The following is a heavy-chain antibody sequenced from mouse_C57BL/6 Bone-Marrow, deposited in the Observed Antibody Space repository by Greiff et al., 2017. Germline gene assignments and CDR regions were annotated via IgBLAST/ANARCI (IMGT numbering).Heavy chain of an antibody. Sequence: VQLQQSGPELVKPGASVKISCKASGYAFSSSWMNWVKQRPGKGLAWIGRIYPGAGDTTYNGKFKGKATLTANKSSSTAYMQLSSRTSEDSAVYFCARYYYGSWWYFDVWGTGTTVTVSS. D-gene: IGHD1-1*01. CDR1: GYAFSSSW. J-gene: IGHJ1*03. CDR2: IYPGAGDT. V-gene: IGHV1-82*01. CDR3: ARYYYGSWWYFDV.